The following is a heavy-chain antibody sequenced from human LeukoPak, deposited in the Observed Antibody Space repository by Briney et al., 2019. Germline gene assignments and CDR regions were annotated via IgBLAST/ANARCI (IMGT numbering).Heavy chain of an antibody. D-gene: IGHD2-15*01. V-gene: IGHV3-53*01. CDR1: GFTFSSYE. CDR3: AAGRSGVFDY. Sequence: GGSLRLSCAASGFTFSSYEMNWVRQAPGKGLEWVSVIYSGGGTYYADSVEGRFTISRDNSKNTLYFQMNRLRAEDTAVYYCAAGRSGVFDYWGQGSLVTVSS. CDR2: IYSGGGT. J-gene: IGHJ4*02.